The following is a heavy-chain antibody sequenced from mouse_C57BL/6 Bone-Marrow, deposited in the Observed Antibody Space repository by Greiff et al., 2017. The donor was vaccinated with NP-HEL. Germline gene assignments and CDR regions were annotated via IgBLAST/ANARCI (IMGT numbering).Heavy chain of an antibody. CDR1: GFTFSSYA. D-gene: IGHD2-3*01. CDR2: ISDGGSYT. CDR3: ARGGWLLPPFAY. Sequence: EVHLVESGGGLVKPGGSLKLSCAASGFTFSSYAMSWVRQTPEKRLAWVATISDGGSYTYYPDNVKGRFTISRDNAKNNLYLQMSHLKSEDTAMYYCARGGWLLPPFAYWGQGTLVTVSA. V-gene: IGHV5-4*01. J-gene: IGHJ3*01.